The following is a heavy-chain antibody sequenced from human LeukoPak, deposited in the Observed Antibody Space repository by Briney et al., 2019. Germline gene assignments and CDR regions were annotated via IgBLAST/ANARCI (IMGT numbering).Heavy chain of an antibody. CDR3: ARDSLNYYANL. Sequence: SETLSLTCTVSGGSISSGDYYWSWIRQPPGKGLEWIGYIYYSGSTYYNPSFKSRVTISVDTSKNQFSLKLSSVTAADTAVYYCARDSLNYYANLWGRGTLVTVSS. CDR2: IYYSGST. J-gene: IGHJ2*01. CDR1: GGSISSGDYY. D-gene: IGHD3-10*01. V-gene: IGHV4-30-4*01.